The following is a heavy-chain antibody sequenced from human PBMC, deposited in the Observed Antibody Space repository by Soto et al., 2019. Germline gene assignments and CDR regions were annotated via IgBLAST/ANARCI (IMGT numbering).Heavy chain of an antibody. CDR3: AGPAQASYYYYGMDV. CDR1: GYTFTSYY. CDR2: INPSGGST. J-gene: IGHJ6*02. V-gene: IGHV1-46*01. Sequence: ASVKVSCKASGYTFTSYYMHWVRQAPGQGLEWMGIINPSGGSTSYAQKFQGRVTMTRDTSTSTVYMELSSLRSEDTAVYYCAGPAQASYYYYGMDVWGQGTTVTVS.